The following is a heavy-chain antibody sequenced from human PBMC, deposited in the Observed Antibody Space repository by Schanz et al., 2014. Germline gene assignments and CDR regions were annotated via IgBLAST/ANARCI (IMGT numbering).Heavy chain of an antibody. Sequence: QVQLVQSGAEVKKPGASVKVSCKASGYTFTGHPMHWVRQAPGQGLEWMGWINPNSGDRNYAQKFQGRVTMTRDTSISTAYMELSRLRSDDTAIYYCARDWSPGSKNAFDIWGPGTMVTVSS. CDR2: INPNSGDR. CDR3: ARDWSPGSKNAFDI. D-gene: IGHD3-10*01. V-gene: IGHV1-2*02. CDR1: GYTFTGHP. J-gene: IGHJ3*02.